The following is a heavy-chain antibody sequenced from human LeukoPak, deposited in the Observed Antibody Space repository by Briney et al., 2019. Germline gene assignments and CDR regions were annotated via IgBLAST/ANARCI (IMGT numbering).Heavy chain of an antibody. Sequence: PGGSLRLSCAASGFTFSSYSMNWVRQAPGKGLEWVSYISSSSSTIYYADSVKGRFTISRDNAKSSLYLQMNSLRDEDTAVYYCARDLPVGYYGSGSYYDYWGQGTLVTVSS. CDR3: ARDLPVGYYGSGSYYDY. CDR1: GFTFSSYS. J-gene: IGHJ4*02. CDR2: ISSSSSTI. D-gene: IGHD3-10*01. V-gene: IGHV3-48*02.